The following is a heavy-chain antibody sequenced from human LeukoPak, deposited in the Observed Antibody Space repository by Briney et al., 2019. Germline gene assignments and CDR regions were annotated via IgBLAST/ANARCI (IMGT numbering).Heavy chain of an antibody. V-gene: IGHV4-59*01. D-gene: IGHD2-21*01. J-gene: IGHJ2*01. CDR1: GDSITYFY. CDR3: AREVRYFDL. Sequence: PSETLSLTCSVSGDSITYFYWSWIRQPPGKGLEWIGYIYYSGSTNYRPSLKSRVTISVDTSKNQFSLKLSSVTAADTAVYFCAREVRYFDLWGRGTLVTVSS. CDR2: IYYSGST.